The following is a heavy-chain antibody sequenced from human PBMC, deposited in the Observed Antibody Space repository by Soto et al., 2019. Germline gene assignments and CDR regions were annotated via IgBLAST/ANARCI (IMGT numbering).Heavy chain of an antibody. V-gene: IGHV4-30-4*08. Sequence: SQTMSHTWTVAGGSSSNGGYCWSWNRQNPGMGLEWIGFISYSGSTYYSTSLKSRVTISVDTSKSQFSLNLSFVTAADTAVYYCATMGTPATGLYFFDYWGQGSLVTVSS. CDR2: ISYSGST. CDR3: ATMGTPATGLYFFDY. D-gene: IGHD2-15*01. CDR1: GGSSSNGGYC. J-gene: IGHJ4*02.